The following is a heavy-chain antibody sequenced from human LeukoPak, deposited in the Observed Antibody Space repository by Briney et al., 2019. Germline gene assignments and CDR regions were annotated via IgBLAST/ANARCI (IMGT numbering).Heavy chain of an antibody. Sequence: GGSLRLSCAASGFTFSSFAMSWIRQAPGKGLEWVSVISAGGSSTYYADPVKGRFTISRDNSKNTLYLQMNSLRAEDTAVYYCVKAYNWNVYSSGDFWGQGTLVTVSS. V-gene: IGHV3-23*01. CDR2: ISAGGSST. J-gene: IGHJ4*02. CDR3: VKAYNWNVYSSGDF. D-gene: IGHD1-1*01. CDR1: GFTFSSFA.